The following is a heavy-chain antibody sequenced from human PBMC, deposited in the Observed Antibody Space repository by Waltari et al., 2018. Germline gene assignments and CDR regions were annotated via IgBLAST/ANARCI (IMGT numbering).Heavy chain of an antibody. J-gene: IGHJ3*02. Sequence: QVQLVQSGAEVKKPGASVKVSCKASGSTFSAYFMHWVRQAPGQGLEWMGRIDPNSGGTNYAQKFQGRVTMTRDTSISTIYMELRRLTFDDTVLYYCARDASTAVPEGDAFDIWGQGTMVAVSA. CDR1: GSTFSAYF. CDR2: IDPNSGGT. CDR3: ARDASTAVPEGDAFDI. V-gene: IGHV1-2*05. D-gene: IGHD6-19*01.